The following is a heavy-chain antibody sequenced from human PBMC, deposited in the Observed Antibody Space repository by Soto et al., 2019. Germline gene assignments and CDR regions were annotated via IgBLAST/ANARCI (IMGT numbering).Heavy chain of an antibody. CDR1: GFTFSSYW. CDR3: VRTSLVVAAATREDY. Sequence: EVQLVESGGGLVQPGGSLRLSCAASGFTFSSYWMHWVRQAPGKGLVWVSRINSGGSSTSYADPVKGRFTISRDNAKNTLYLQMNSLRAEATAVYYCVRTSLVVAAATREDYWGQGTLVTVSS. J-gene: IGHJ4*02. CDR2: INSGGSST. D-gene: IGHD2-15*01. V-gene: IGHV3-74*01.